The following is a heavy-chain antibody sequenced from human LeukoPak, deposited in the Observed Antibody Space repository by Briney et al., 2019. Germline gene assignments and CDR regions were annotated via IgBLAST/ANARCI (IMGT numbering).Heavy chain of an antibody. CDR2: INTDGSSR. V-gene: IGHV3-74*01. Sequence: GGSLRLSCGASGFSFTTYWMHWVRQAPGKGLVWVSRINTDGSSRTYAASVKGRFTISRDNANNTLYLQMNSLRAEDTAVYYCARESEFCGSTTCYRPEDYWGQGTLVTVS. CDR1: GFSFTTYW. D-gene: IGHD2-2*01. CDR3: ARESEFCGSTTCYRPEDY. J-gene: IGHJ4*02.